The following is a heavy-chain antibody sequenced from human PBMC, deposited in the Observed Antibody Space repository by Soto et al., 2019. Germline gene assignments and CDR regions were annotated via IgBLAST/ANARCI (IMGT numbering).Heavy chain of an antibody. CDR2: ISAHNGNT. CDR1: GYTFTSYG. J-gene: IGHJ4*02. CDR3: ARDSSGYLGLAY. Sequence: GASVKVSCKASGYTFTSYGFNWVRQAPGQGLEWMGWISAHNGNTNYPQRFQGRVTMTTDTSTSTAYMELTSLRSDDTAVYYCARDSSGYLGLAYWGQGTLVTVS. D-gene: IGHD3-22*01. V-gene: IGHV1-18*04.